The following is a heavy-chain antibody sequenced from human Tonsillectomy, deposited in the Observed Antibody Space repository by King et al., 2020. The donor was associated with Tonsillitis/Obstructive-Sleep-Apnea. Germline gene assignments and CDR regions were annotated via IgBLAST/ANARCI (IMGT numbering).Heavy chain of an antibody. V-gene: IGHV3-7*03. CDR1: GFTFSSYW. CDR2: IKQDGSEK. D-gene: IGHD6-6*01. Sequence: VQLVESGGGLVQPGGSLRLSCAASGFTFSSYWMSWVRQAPGKGLEWVANIKQDGSEKYYVDSMKGRFTISRDNAKNSLYLQMNTLRAEDTAVYYCARGLEYSSSILGYWGQGTLVTVFS. CDR3: ARGLEYSSSILGY. J-gene: IGHJ4*02.